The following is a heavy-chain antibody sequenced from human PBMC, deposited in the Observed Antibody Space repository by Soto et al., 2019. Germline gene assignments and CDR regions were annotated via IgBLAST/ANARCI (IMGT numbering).Heavy chain of an antibody. D-gene: IGHD3-9*01. CDR3: AKEYRDYDILTGYYTISDAFDI. CDR1: GGSISSSSYY. J-gene: IGHJ3*02. CDR2: IYYSGST. V-gene: IGHV4-39*01. Sequence: PSETLSLTCTVSGGSISSSSYYWGWIRQPPGKGLEWIGSIYYSGSTYYNPSLKSRVTISVDTSKNQFSLKLSSVTAADTAVYYCAKEYRDYDILTGYYTISDAFDIWGQGTMVTVSS.